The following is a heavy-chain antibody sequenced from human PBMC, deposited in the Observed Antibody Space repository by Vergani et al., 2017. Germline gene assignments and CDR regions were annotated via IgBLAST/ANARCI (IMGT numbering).Heavy chain of an antibody. V-gene: IGHV4-61*08. D-gene: IGHD1-26*01. Sequence: QVQLQESGPGLVKPSQTLSLTCTVSGGSISSGGYYWSWIRQPPGKGLEWIGYLYYSGSTNYNPSLKSRVTISVDTSKHQFSLKLSSVTAADTAVYYCARHGGSYSGMYYFDYWGQGTLVTVSS. CDR3: ARHGGSYSGMYYFDY. J-gene: IGHJ4*02. CDR1: GGSISSGGYY. CDR2: LYYSGST.